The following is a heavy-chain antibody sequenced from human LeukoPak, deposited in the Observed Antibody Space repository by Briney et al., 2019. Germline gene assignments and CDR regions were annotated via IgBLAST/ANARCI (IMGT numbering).Heavy chain of an antibody. CDR2: ISSSSSYI. CDR3: ARLLSSSSGAYFDY. D-gene: IGHD6-6*01. V-gene: IGHV3-21*01. J-gene: IGHJ4*02. Sequence: GESLRLSCAASGLTFRSYSMNWVRQAPGKGLEWVSSISSSSSYIYYADSVKGRFTLSRDNAKNSLYLQMNSLRGEDTAVYYCARLLSSSSGAYFDYWGQGTLVTVSS. CDR1: GLTFRSYS.